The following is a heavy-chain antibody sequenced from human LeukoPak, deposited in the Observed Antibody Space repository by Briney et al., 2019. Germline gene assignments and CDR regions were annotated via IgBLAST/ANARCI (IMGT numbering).Heavy chain of an antibody. D-gene: IGHD2-2*01. V-gene: IGHV3-48*04. Sequence: GGSLRLSCAASGFTFSNYSMNWVRQAPGKGLEWISYISSGSSTIYYADSVKGRFTISRDNAKNSLYLQMNSLRAEDTAVYYCARDHCSSTSCYYFGYWGQGTLVTVSS. CDR1: GFTFSNYS. CDR2: ISSGSSTI. CDR3: ARDHCSSTSCYYFGY. J-gene: IGHJ4*02.